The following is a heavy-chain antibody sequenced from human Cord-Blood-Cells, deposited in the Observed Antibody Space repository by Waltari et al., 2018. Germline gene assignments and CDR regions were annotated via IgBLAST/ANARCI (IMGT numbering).Heavy chain of an antibody. V-gene: IGHV5-51*01. D-gene: IGHD3-10*01. CDR3: AGGYYYGSGSYYPFDY. J-gene: IGHJ4*02. CDR1: GYSFTSYW. Sequence: VQLVQSGAEVKKPGESLKISCKGFGYSFTSYWIGWVRRMPGKGLEWMGIIYPGDSDTRYSPSFQGQVTISADKSISTAYLQWSSLKASDTAMYYCAGGYYYGSGSYYPFDYWGQGTLVTVSS. CDR2: IYPGDSDT.